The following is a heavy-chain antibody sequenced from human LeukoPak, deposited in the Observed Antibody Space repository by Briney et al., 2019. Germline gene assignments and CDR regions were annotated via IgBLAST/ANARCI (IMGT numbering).Heavy chain of an antibody. J-gene: IGHJ4*02. CDR2: ISNTGRT. CDR1: GASISTNY. Sequence: SETLSLTCTVSGASISTNYWSWLRQSPGKGLEWVAYISNTGRTNYNPSLTSRVTMSADTSKNQLSLNVRSVTAADTAVYYCATGAGWYEYWGQGTQVTVFS. CDR3: ATGAGWYEY. V-gene: IGHV4-59*08. D-gene: IGHD6-19*01.